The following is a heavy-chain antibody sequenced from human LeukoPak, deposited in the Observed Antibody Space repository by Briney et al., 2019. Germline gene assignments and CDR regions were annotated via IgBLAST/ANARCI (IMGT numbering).Heavy chain of an antibody. Sequence: GGSLRLSCAASGFTFSSYGMHWVRQAPGKGLEWVAVISYDGSNKYYADSVKGRFTISRDNSKNTPYLQMNSLRAEDTAVYYCATDPGYCSSTSCHGDWYFDLWGRGTLVTVSS. CDR3: ATDPGYCSSTSCHGDWYFDL. J-gene: IGHJ2*01. CDR2: ISYDGSNK. CDR1: GFTFSSYG. D-gene: IGHD2-2*01. V-gene: IGHV3-30*03.